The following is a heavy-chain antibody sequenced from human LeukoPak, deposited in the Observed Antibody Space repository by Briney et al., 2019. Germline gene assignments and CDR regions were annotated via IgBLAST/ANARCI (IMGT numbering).Heavy chain of an antibody. D-gene: IGHD5-18*01. CDR2: ISGSSNSI. Sequence: PGGSLRLCCAASGFIFISYGMNWVRQAPGKGLEWVSYISGSSNSIYYANSVKGRFTISRDNAKNSLYLQMDSLGAEDAAMYYCARDVGYRSWFDPWGQGTLVTVSS. J-gene: IGHJ5*02. CDR3: ARDVGYRSWFDP. CDR1: GFIFISYG. V-gene: IGHV3-48*01.